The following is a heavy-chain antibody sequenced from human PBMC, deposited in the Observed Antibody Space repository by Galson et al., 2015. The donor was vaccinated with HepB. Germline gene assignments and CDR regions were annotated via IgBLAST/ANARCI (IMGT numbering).Heavy chain of an antibody. D-gene: IGHD5-24*01. CDR3: ARDLGWQQFSDTFDI. CDR2: IYSGGRT. V-gene: IGHV3-66*02. CDR1: GFTVSSHY. J-gene: IGHJ3*02. Sequence: SLRLSCAASGFTVSSHYMNWVRQAPGKGLEWVSVIYSGGRTYYADSVKGRFTISRDNSKNTLYLQMNSLRPEDTAVYYCARDLGWQQFSDTFDIWGQGTMVTVSS.